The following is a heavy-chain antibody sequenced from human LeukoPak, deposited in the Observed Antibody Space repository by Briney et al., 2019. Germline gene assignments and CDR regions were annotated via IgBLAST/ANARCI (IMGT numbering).Heavy chain of an antibody. V-gene: IGHV1-2*02. Sequence: ASVKVSCKASGYTFTSYYMHWVRQAPGQGLEWMGWIDPNSGGPNYAQMFQGRVTMTRDTSISTAYMELSSLGSDDTAVYYCARALSGSYYPHWGQGTLVTVSS. D-gene: IGHD6-13*01. J-gene: IGHJ4*02. CDR1: GYTFTSYY. CDR2: IDPNSGGP. CDR3: ARALSGSYYPH.